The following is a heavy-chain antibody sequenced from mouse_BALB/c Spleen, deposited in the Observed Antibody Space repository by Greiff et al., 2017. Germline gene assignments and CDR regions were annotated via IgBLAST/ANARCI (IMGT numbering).Heavy chain of an antibody. CDR1: GFTFSSYA. CDR2: ISSGGSYT. V-gene: IGHV5-9-3*01. D-gene: IGHD2-4*01. Sequence: EVKVEESGGGLVKPGGSLKLSCAASGFTFSSYAMSWVRQTPEKRLEWVATISSGGSYTYYPDSVKGRFTISRDNAKNTLYLQMSSLRSEDTAMYYCARHVYYDYDWFAYWGQGTLVTVSA. J-gene: IGHJ3*01. CDR3: ARHVYYDYDWFAY.